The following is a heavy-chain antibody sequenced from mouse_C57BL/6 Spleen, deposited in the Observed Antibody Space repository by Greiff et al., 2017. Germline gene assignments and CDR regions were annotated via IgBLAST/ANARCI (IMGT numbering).Heavy chain of an antibody. CDR2: IWSGGST. D-gene: IGHD2-4*01. Sequence: VKVVESGPGLVQPSQSLSITCTVSGFSLTSYGVHWVRQSPGKGLEWLGVIWSGGSTDYNAAFISRLSISKDNSKSQVFFKMNSLQADDTAIYYCARRGDYDEYYYAMDYWGQGTSVTVSS. J-gene: IGHJ4*01. CDR3: ARRGDYDEYYYAMDY. V-gene: IGHV2-2*01. CDR1: GFSLTSYG.